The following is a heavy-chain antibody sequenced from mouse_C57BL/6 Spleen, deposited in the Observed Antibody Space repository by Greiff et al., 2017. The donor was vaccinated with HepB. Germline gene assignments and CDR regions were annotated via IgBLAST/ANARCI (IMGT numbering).Heavy chain of an antibody. CDR3: TRWSDDGYYRGAMDY. J-gene: IGHJ4*01. D-gene: IGHD2-3*01. CDR2: IDPETGGT. Sequence: VQLQQSGAELVRPGASVTLSCKASGYTFTDYEMHWVKQTPVHGLEWIGAIDPETGGTAYTQKFKGKAILTADKSSSTAYMELRSLTSADSAFYYCTRWSDDGYYRGAMDYWGQGTSVTVSS. CDR1: GYTFTDYE. V-gene: IGHV1-15*01.